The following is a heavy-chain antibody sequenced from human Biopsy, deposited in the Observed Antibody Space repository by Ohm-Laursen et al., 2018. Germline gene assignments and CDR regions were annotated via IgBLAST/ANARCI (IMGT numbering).Heavy chain of an antibody. CDR1: GDSISTYY. V-gene: IGHV4-59*01. Sequence: TLSLTCTVSGDSISTYYWSWIRQPPGKGLQWIGYIYYTGNTDYNPSLQSRVTISVDTSKNHFSLRLRSMTPADTAMHYCARDRGYYSDRTVPGYFDLWGRGTLVTVSS. J-gene: IGHJ2*01. D-gene: IGHD3-22*01. CDR3: ARDRGYYSDRTVPGYFDL. CDR2: IYYTGNT.